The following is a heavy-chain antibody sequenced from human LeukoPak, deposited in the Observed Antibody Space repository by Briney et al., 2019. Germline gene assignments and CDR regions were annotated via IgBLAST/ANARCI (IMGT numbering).Heavy chain of an antibody. Sequence: GGSLRLSCAASGFTFTSYAVSWVRQVPGKGLEWVSGISGGGGSTYYADSVKGRFTISRDNSKNTLYLQMNSLRAEDTAVYYCAKGSGVRGVHYFDYWGQGTLVTVSS. V-gene: IGHV3-23*01. J-gene: IGHJ4*02. CDR2: ISGGGGST. CDR3: AKGSGVRGVHYFDY. D-gene: IGHD3-10*01. CDR1: GFTFTSYA.